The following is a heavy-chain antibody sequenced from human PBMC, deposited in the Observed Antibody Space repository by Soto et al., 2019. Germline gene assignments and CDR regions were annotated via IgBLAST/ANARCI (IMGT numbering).Heavy chain of an antibody. Sequence: AGGSLRLSCAASEFIFSNYWMSWVRQAPGKGLEWVANMKEDGSEKYYVDSVKGRFTISRDNAKNSVYLQMNSLRAADTAIYLCARDRITMLRGAPRFDPWGQGILVTVSS. CDR2: MKEDGSEK. CDR3: ARDRITMLRGAPRFDP. J-gene: IGHJ5*02. CDR1: EFIFSNYW. D-gene: IGHD3-10*01. V-gene: IGHV3-7*03.